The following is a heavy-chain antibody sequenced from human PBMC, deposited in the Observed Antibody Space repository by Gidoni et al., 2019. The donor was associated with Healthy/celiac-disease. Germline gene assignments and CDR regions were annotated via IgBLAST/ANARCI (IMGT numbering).Heavy chain of an antibody. D-gene: IGHD5-18*01. J-gene: IGHJ5*02. V-gene: IGHV4-34*01. Sequence: QVQLQQWGAGLLKPSETLSLTCAVYGGSFSGYYWSWIRQPPGKGLEWIGEINHSGSTNYNPSLKSRVTISVDTSKNQFSLKLSSVTAADTAVYYCATLRRGYSYGRNWFDPWGQGTLVTVSS. CDR1: GGSFSGYY. CDR2: INHSGST. CDR3: ATLRRGYSYGRNWFDP.